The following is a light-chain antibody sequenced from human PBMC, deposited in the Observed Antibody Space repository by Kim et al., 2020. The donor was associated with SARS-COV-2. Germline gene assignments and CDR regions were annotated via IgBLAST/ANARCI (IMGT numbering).Light chain of an antibody. J-gene: IGKJ4*01. CDR3: QQGHSFPLT. CDR1: QDVNSR. CDR2: LVS. V-gene: IGKV1-12*01. Sequence: DIQMTQSPSSVSASVGDSVTITCRASQDVNSRLAWYQQKPGKAPKLLVYLVSSLQSGVPSRCSGRGSGTDFTLTISSLQPEDFATYYCQQGHSFPLTFGGGTKVDIK.